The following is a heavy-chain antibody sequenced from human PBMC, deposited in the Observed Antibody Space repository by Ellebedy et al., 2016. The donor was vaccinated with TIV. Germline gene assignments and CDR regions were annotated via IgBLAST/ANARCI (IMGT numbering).Heavy chain of an antibody. J-gene: IGHJ4*02. CDR3: ARDKLQNAVAGSNFDY. D-gene: IGHD6-19*01. Sequence: GESLKISXAASGFTFSSYWMSWVRQAPGKGLEWVANIKQDGSEKYYVDSVKGRFTISRDNAKNSVYLQMNSLRAEDTAVYYCARDKLQNAVAGSNFDYWGQGALVTVSS. CDR1: GFTFSSYW. V-gene: IGHV3-7*01. CDR2: IKQDGSEK.